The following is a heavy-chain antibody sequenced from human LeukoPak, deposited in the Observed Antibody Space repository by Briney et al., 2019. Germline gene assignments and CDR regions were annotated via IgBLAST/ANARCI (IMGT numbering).Heavy chain of an antibody. D-gene: IGHD6-13*01. CDR1: GGSISSYY. Sequence: PSETLSLTCTVSGGSISSYYWSWIRQPPGKGLEWIGYIYYSGSTNYNPSLKSRVTMSVDTSKNQFSLKLSSVTAADTAVYYCARFIRGYSSSWYFDYWGQGTLVTVSS. J-gene: IGHJ4*02. CDR2: IYYSGST. CDR3: ARFIRGYSSSWYFDY. V-gene: IGHV4-59*01.